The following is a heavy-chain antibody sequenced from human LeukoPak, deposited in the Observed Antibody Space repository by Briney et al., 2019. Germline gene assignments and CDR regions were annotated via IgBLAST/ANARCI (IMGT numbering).Heavy chain of an antibody. Sequence: SETLSLICTVSGGSISSYYWSWIRQPPGKGLEWIGYIHSSGSTNYNPSLKSRVAYSVDTSKNQFSLKLSSVTAADTAVYYCARGRGGSGCPFDYWGQGTLVTVSS. CDR2: IHSSGST. CDR1: GGSISSYY. V-gene: IGHV4-59*01. D-gene: IGHD3-10*01. CDR3: ARGRGGSGCPFDY. J-gene: IGHJ4*02.